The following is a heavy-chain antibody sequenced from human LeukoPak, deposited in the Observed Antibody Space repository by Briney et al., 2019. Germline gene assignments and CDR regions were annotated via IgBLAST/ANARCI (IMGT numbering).Heavy chain of an antibody. CDR2: INSDGGGA. J-gene: IGHJ5*02. CDR3: ARDVPHNWFDT. CDR1: GITFGNNW. V-gene: IGHV3-74*01. Sequence: GGSLRLSCAASGITFGNNWMHWVRQGPGKGLVWISRINSDGGGAIYADSVKGRFTVSRDNAKNTLYLQVNSLRAEDTAVYYCARDVPHNWFDTWGQGTLVTVSS.